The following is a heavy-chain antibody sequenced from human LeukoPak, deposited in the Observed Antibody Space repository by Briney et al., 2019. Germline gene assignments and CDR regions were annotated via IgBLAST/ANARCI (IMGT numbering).Heavy chain of an antibody. CDR1: GGTFSSYA. J-gene: IGHJ6*02. D-gene: IGHD4-11*01. V-gene: IGHV1-69*13. Sequence: SVKVSWKASGGTFSSYAISWVRQAPGQGLEWMGGIIPIFGTANYAQKFQGRVTITADESTSTAYMELSSLRSEDTAVYYCARGGPSVTPLYYYGMDVWGQGATVTVSS. CDR3: ARGGPSVTPLYYYGMDV. CDR2: IIPIFGTA.